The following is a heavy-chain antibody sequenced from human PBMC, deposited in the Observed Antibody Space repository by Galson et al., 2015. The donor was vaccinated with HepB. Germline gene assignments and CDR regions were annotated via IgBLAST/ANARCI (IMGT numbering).Heavy chain of an antibody. CDR2: IYPGDSDT. CDR3: ALNSGQTIDY. Sequence: QSGAAVKKPGESLKISCNGSGYSFTNYWIGCVRQMPGQGLEWMGIIYPGDSDTRYSPSFQGQVTISADKSISTAYLQWSSLKASDTAMYFCALNSGQTIDYWGQGTLVTVSS. D-gene: IGHD2-8*01. V-gene: IGHV5-51*01. CDR1: GYSFTNYW. J-gene: IGHJ4*02.